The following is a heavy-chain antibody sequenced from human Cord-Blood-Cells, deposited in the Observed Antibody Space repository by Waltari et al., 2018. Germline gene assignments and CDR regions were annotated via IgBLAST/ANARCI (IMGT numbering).Heavy chain of an antibody. J-gene: IGHJ4*02. Sequence: QVQLQESGPGLVKPSETLSLTCTVSGGSISSYYWSWIRQPPGKGLEWIGYIYYSGSTNYNPSLKSRVTISVDTSKNQFSLKLSSVTAADTAVYYCARDPQTWGQGTLVTVSS. V-gene: IGHV4-59*01. CDR3: ARDPQT. CDR1: GGSISSYY. CDR2: IYYSGST.